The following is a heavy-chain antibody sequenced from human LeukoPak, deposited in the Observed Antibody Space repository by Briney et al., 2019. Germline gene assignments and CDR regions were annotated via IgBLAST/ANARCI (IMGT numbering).Heavy chain of an antibody. D-gene: IGHD6-19*01. CDR1: GYTFTSYA. CDR2: INAGNGNT. CDR3: ARLTPSGWYWTYYFDY. J-gene: IGHJ4*02. V-gene: IGHV1-3*01. Sequence: GASVKVSCKASGYTFTSYAMHWVRQAPGQRLEWMGWINAGNGNTKYSQKFQGRVTITRDTSASTAYMELSSLRSEDTAVYYCARLTPSGWYWTYYFDYWGQGTLVTVSS.